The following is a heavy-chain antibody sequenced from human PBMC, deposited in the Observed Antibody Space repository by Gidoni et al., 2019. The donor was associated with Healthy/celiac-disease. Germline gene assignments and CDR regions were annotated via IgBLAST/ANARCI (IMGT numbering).Heavy chain of an antibody. CDR1: GGSISSSSYY. Sequence: QLQLQESCPGLVKPSETLSLTCTVSGGSISSSSYYWRWIRQPPGKGLEWIGRIYYIGSTSCNPAHKSRVTISVETSKKRFSLKLSSVTAADTAVYYCARGSGPKSGSGLPYYFDYWGQGTLVTVSS. D-gene: IGHD3-10*01. CDR2: IYYIGST. J-gene: IGHJ4*02. CDR3: ARGSGPKSGSGLPYYFDY. V-gene: IGHV4-39*01.